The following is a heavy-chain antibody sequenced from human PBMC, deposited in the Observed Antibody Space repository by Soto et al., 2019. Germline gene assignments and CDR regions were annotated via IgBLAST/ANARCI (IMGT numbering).Heavy chain of an antibody. Sequence: PGGSLRLSCAASGFTFSSYAMSWVRQAPGKGLEWVSAISGSGGSTYYADSVKGRFTISRDNSKNTLYLQMNSLRAEDTAVYYCAKEGGEQQLVQGAFDIWGQGTMVTVSS. CDR1: GFTFSSYA. J-gene: IGHJ3*02. D-gene: IGHD6-13*01. V-gene: IGHV3-23*01. CDR2: ISGSGGST. CDR3: AKEGGEQQLVQGAFDI.